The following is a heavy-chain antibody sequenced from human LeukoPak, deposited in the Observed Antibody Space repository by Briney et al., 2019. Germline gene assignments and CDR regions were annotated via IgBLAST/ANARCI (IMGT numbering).Heavy chain of an antibody. CDR1: GFTFSNYW. Sequence: GGSLRPSCAASGFTFSNYWIHWVRQVPGKGLVWVSRINSDGSSTSYAESVKGRFSISRDNAKNTVYLQMNSLRAEDTAVYLCARDLSYSASGTYYAAWFDPWGQGTLVTVPS. CDR3: ARDLSYSASGTYYAAWFDP. V-gene: IGHV3-74*01. J-gene: IGHJ5*02. CDR2: INSDGSST. D-gene: IGHD3-10*01.